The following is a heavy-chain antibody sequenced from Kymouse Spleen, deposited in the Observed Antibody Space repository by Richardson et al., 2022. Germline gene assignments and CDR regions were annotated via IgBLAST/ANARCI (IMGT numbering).Heavy chain of an antibody. CDR1: GFTFSSYG. D-gene: IGHD3-10*01. Sequence: QVQLVESGGGVVQPGRSLRLSCAASGFTFSSYGMHWVRQAPGKGLEWVAVISYDGSNKYYADSVKGRFTISRDNSKNTLYLQMNSLRAEDTAVYYCAKDYYGSGS*VVRPLGPGNPGHRLL. CDR2: ISYDGSNK. J-gene: IGHJ5*02. CDR3: AKDYYGSGS*VVRP. V-gene: IGHV3-30*18.